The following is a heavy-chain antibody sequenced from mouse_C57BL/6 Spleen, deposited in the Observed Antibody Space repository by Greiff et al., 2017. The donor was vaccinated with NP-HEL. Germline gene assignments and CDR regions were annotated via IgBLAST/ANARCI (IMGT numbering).Heavy chain of an antibody. CDR1: GFSLTSYG. J-gene: IGHJ4*01. CDR3: ARTYYGSSYHAMDY. Sequence: VKLVESGPGLVQPSQSLSITCTVSGFSLTSYGVYWVRQSPGKGLEWLGVIWSGGSTDYNAAFISRLSISKDNSKSQVFFKMNSLQADDTAIYYCARTYYGSSYHAMDYWGQGTSVTVSS. D-gene: IGHD1-1*01. V-gene: IGHV2-2*01. CDR2: IWSGGST.